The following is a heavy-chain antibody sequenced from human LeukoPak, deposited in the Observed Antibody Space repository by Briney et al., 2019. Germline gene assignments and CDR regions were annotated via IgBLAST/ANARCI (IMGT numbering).Heavy chain of an antibody. J-gene: IGHJ6*03. CDR1: GYSFSTFA. D-gene: IGHD7-27*01. CDR2: MNPNTAKT. V-gene: IGHV1-8*03. CDR3: ARGPLIGEHYHYYMDV. Sequence: VSVKVSCKASGYSFSTFAINWVRQAPGRGLEWMGWMNPNTAKTGYAQSFQGRVTITGNTSISTVDMELSSLTSDDTAVYYCARGPLIGEHYHYYMDVWGKGTTVTVS.